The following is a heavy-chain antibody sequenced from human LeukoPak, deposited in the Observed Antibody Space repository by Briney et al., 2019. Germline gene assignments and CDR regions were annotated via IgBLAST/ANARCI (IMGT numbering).Heavy chain of an antibody. CDR1: GFTFSDYY. CDR2: ISSSGSTI. Sequence: PGGSLRLSCAASGFTFSDYYMSWIRQAPGKGLEWVSYISSSGSTIYSAASVEGRFTISRDNAKNSLYLQMNSLRAEDTAVYYCAREEWERYSYGMDVWGQGTTVTVSS. V-gene: IGHV3-11*01. CDR3: AREEWERYSYGMDV. D-gene: IGHD1-26*01. J-gene: IGHJ6*02.